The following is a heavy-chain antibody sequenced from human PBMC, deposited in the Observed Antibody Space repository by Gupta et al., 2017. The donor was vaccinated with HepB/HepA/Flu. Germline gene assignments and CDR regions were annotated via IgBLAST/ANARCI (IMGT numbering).Heavy chain of an antibody. CDR3: ARENHYDSDGYYHPKFDY. CDR1: GFPFSNYQ. J-gene: IGHJ4*02. D-gene: IGHD3-22*01. V-gene: IGHV3-11*04. Sequence: QVQLVQSGGGLVQPGGSLRLSCAASGFPFSNYQMTWIRQAPGKRLEWISHITNTGTTIDYEDSVEGRFTVSRDNAKESLYLEMTYLRAEDTALYFCARENHYDSDGYYHPKFDYWGQGSLVTVSS. CDR2: ITNTGTTI.